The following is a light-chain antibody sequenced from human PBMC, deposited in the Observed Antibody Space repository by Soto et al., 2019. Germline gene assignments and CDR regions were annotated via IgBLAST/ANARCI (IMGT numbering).Light chain of an antibody. CDR2: AAS. Sequence: DIQMTQSPSSLSASTGDRVTITCQASQNITNNLSWYQQKPGKAPNLLFYAASTLQSGVPSRFSGSGSGTEFTLTISSLQSEDFAVYYCQQYNDWPPWTFGQGTRLEIK. V-gene: IGKV1-39*01. J-gene: IGKJ5*01. CDR1: QNITNN. CDR3: QQYNDWPPWT.